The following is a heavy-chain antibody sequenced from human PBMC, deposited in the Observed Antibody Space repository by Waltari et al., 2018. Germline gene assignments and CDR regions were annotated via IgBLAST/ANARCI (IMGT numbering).Heavy chain of an antibody. J-gene: IGHJ6*03. Sequence: QVQLQESGPGLVKPSETLSLTCTVSGGSISSYYWSWIRQPAGKGLEWIGRIYTSGSTNYNPSLKSRVTMSVDTSKNQFSLKLSSVTAADTAVYYCARGKNYYDSSGYPQDYYYMDVWGKGTMVTVSS. CDR3: ARGKNYYDSSGYPQDYYYMDV. D-gene: IGHD3-22*01. V-gene: IGHV4-4*07. CDR1: GGSISSYY. CDR2: IYTSGST.